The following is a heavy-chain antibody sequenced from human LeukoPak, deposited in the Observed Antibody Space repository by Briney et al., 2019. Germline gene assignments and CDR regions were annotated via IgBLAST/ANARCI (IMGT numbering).Heavy chain of an antibody. Sequence: PSETLSLTCAVYGGSFSSYYWGWIRQPPGKGLEWIGSIYYSGSTYYNPSLKSRVTISVDTSKNQFSLKLSSVTAADTAVYYCARSQQYSSSWYLVEYNWFDPWGQGTLVTVSS. V-gene: IGHV4-39*01. D-gene: IGHD6-13*01. CDR2: IYYSGST. CDR1: GGSFSSYY. CDR3: ARSQQYSSSWYLVEYNWFDP. J-gene: IGHJ5*02.